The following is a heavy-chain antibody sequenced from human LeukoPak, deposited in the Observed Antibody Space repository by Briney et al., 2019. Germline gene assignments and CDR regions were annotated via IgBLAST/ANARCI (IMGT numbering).Heavy chain of an antibody. CDR3: ARDGGIAAAGTLTEVDY. V-gene: IGHV1-18*01. CDR2: ISAYNGNT. Sequence: GAAVKVSCKASGYTFTSYGISWVRQAPGQGLEWMGWISAYNGNTNYAQKLQGRVTMTTDTSTSTAYMELRSLRSDDTAVYYCARDGGIAAAGTLTEVDYWGQGTLVTVSS. J-gene: IGHJ4*02. CDR1: GYTFTSYG. D-gene: IGHD6-13*01.